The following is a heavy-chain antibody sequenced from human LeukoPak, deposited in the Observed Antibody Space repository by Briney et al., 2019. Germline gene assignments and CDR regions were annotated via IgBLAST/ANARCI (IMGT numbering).Heavy chain of an antibody. Sequence: GGSLRLSCAASGFTFSSYAMSWVRQAPGKGLEWVSAISGSGGSTYYADSVKGRFTISRDNSKNTLYLQMNSLRAEDTAVYYCAKDRRLGIVVVVATFGMDVWGQGTTVTVPS. CDR2: ISGSGGST. CDR3: AKDRRLGIVVVVATFGMDV. CDR1: GFTFSSYA. D-gene: IGHD2-15*01. V-gene: IGHV3-23*01. J-gene: IGHJ6*02.